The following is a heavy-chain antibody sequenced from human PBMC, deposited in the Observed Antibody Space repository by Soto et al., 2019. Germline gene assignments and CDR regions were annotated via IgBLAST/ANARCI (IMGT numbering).Heavy chain of an antibody. D-gene: IGHD4-17*01. Sequence: ETLSLTCTVSGCSISSYYWSWIRQPPGKGLEWIGYIYYSGSTNYNPSLKSRVTISVDTSKNQFSLKLSSVTAADTAVYYCARRYGRYFDYWGQGTLVTVSS. J-gene: IGHJ4*02. CDR2: IYYSGST. V-gene: IGHV4-59*08. CDR3: ARRYGRYFDY. CDR1: GCSISSYY.